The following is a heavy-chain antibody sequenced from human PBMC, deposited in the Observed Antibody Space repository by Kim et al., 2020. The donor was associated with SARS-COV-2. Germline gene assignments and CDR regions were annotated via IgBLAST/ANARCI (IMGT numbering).Heavy chain of an antibody. J-gene: IGHJ5*02. CDR2: ISAYNGNT. D-gene: IGHD6-6*01. V-gene: IGHV1-18*01. CDR3: ASIIRDSSSSGWRFDP. Sequence: ASVKVSCKASGYTFTSYGISWVRQAPGQGLEWMGWISAYNGNTNYAQKLQGRVTMTTDTSTSTAYMELRSLRSDDTAVYYCASIIRDSSSSGWRFDPWGQGTLVTVSS. CDR1: GYTFTSYG.